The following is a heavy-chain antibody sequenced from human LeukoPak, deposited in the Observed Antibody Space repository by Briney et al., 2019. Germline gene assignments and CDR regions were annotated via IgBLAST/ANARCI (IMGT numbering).Heavy chain of an antibody. D-gene: IGHD3-3*01. V-gene: IGHV4-34*01. Sequence: PSETLSLTCAVYGGSFSDYYWTWIRQPPGKGLEWIGEIDHSGSTNYSPSLKSRVTVSVDTSKNQFSLKMTSVMAADTAVYYCARTWDFWSGYYPYWGQGTLVTVSS. CDR2: IDHSGST. CDR1: GGSFSDYY. J-gene: IGHJ4*02. CDR3: ARTWDFWSGYYPY.